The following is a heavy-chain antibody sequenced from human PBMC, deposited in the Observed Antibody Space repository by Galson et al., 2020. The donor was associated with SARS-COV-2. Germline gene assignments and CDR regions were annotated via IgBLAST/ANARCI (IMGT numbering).Heavy chain of an antibody. Sequence: ASVTVSCKASGYSFTNYYVHWVRQAPGQGLEWMGIINPSGSNTIYAQRVQARVTMTIDTSTSTAYMDLSSLRSEDTAVYFCARQKSTGEFDFWGQGTLVTVSS. CDR2: INPSGSNT. D-gene: IGHD4-4*01. J-gene: IGHJ4*02. CDR3: ARQKSTGEFDF. V-gene: IGHV1-46*03. CDR1: GYSFTNYY.